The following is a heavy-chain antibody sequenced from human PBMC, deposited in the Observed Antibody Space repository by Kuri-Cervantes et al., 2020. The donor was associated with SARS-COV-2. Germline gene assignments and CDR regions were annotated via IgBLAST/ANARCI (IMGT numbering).Heavy chain of an antibody. CDR3: ARDNYETGGTDP. J-gene: IGHJ5*02. CDR1: GDSMNSGDFY. D-gene: IGHD7-27*01. Sequence: SETLSLTCTVSGDSMNSGDFYWTWIRQPPGKGLEWIGYIHHSGSTFYSPSLRSRLTLSLDISKNQFSLKLTSVSAADMAVYYCARDNYETGGTDPWGQGILVTVSS. CDR2: IHHSGST. V-gene: IGHV4-30-4*01.